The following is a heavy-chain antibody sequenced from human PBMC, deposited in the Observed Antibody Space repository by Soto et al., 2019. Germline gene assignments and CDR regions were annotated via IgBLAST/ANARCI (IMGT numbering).Heavy chain of an antibody. CDR1: VCSVSSNTAS. CDR3: AKGYHLWPTKGYAFDP. V-gene: IGHV6-1*01. Sequence: PSQTLSLTCAISVCSVSSNTASWNWIIQSPSRGLEWLGRTYFRSKWYNDYAVSVKSRIIINPDTSNNQFSLQLNSVTPEDTAVYFCAKGYHLWPTKGYAFDPGGQG. CDR2: TYFRSKWYN. J-gene: IGHJ5*02. D-gene: IGHD5-12*01.